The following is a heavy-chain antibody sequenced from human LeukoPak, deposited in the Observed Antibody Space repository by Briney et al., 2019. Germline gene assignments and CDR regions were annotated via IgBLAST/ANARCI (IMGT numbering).Heavy chain of an antibody. J-gene: IGHJ4*02. CDR2: INPSGGNT. Sequence: ASVKVSCKASGYIFTSFYMHWVRQAPGQGLEWMGIINPSGGNTGYAQKFQGRVTMTRDTSTSTVYMELSSLRSEDTAVYYCARHIPFDCWGQGTLVTVSS. D-gene: IGHD2-21*01. V-gene: IGHV1-46*01. CDR1: GYIFTSFY. CDR3: ARHIPFDC.